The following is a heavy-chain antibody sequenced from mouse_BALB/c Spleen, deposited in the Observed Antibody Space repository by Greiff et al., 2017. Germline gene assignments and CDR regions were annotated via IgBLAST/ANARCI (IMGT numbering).Heavy chain of an antibody. V-gene: IGHV2-9*02. CDR1: GFSLTSYG. CDR3: AREQYYGSSYGYFDY. D-gene: IGHD1-1*01. CDR2: IWAGGST. J-gene: IGHJ2*01. Sequence: VQRVESGPGLVAPSQSLSITCTVSGFSLTSYGVHWVRQPPGKGLEWLGVIWAGGSTNYNSALMSRLSISKDNSKSQVFLKMNSLQTDDTAMYYCAREQYYGSSYGYFDYWGQGTTLTVSS.